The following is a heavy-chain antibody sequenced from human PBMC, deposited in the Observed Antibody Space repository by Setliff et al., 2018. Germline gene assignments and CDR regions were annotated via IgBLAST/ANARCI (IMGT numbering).Heavy chain of an antibody. D-gene: IGHD3-22*01. CDR2: FHPYSGHT. Sequence: ASVKVSCKASGYIFNNYFLHWVRQAPGQGLEWMGRFHPYSGHTNYAQNFQGRVTMTMDASITTVYMELSRLTSDDTAVYYCVRAGRNNYDSSGYYYDLYYYNYMDVWGKGTTVTVSS. V-gene: IGHV1-2*06. J-gene: IGHJ6*03. CDR3: VRAGRNNYDSSGYYYDLYYYNYMDV. CDR1: GYIFNNYF.